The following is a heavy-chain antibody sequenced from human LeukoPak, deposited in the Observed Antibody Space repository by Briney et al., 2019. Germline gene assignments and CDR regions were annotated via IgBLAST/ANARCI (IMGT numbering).Heavy chain of an antibody. J-gene: IGHJ4*02. CDR3: ARDSSGWDFDY. V-gene: IGHV1-18*01. CDR1: GYTFTSYG. D-gene: IGHD6-19*01. CDR2: ISAYNGNT. Sequence: ASVKVSCKASGYTFTSYGISWVRQAPGRGLEWMGWISAYNGNTNYAQKLQGRVTMTTDTSTSTAYMERRSLRSDDTAVYYCARDSSGWDFDYWGQGTLVTVSS.